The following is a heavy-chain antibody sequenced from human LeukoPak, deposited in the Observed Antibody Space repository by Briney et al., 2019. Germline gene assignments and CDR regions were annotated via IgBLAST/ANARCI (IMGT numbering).Heavy chain of an antibody. V-gene: IGHV4-59*01. Sequence: PSETLSLTCTVSGGSISSYYWSWIRQPPWKGLEWIGYIYYSGSTNYNPSLKSRVTISVDPSKNQFSLKLSSVTAADTAVYYCARMLTSSSLPIDYWGQGTLVTVSS. CDR1: GGSISSYY. CDR2: IYYSGST. J-gene: IGHJ4*02. CDR3: ARMLTSSSLPIDY. D-gene: IGHD6-6*01.